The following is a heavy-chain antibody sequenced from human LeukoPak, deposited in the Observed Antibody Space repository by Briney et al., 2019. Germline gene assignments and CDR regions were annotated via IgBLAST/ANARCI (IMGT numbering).Heavy chain of an antibody. Sequence: SETLSLTCAVSGGSFSGYYWSWIRQPPGKGLEWIGEINHSGSTNYNPSLKSRVTISVDTSKNQFSLKLSSVTAADTAVYYCARDGRCSSTSCSPPYYMDVWGKGTTVTVSS. CDR2: INHSGST. J-gene: IGHJ6*03. V-gene: IGHV4-34*01. CDR3: ARDGRCSSTSCSPPYYMDV. CDR1: GGSFSGYY. D-gene: IGHD2-2*01.